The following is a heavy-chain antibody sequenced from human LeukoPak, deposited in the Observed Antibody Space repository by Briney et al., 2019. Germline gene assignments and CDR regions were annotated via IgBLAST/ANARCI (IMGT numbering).Heavy chain of an antibody. D-gene: IGHD2-15*01. CDR2: MNPNSGDT. CDR3: ARLVVAATRYYYYYMDV. V-gene: IGHV1-8*03. Sequence: ASVKVSCKASGYTFTSYDINWVRQATGQGLEWMGWMNPNSGDTGYAQKFQGRVTITRNTSISTAYMELSSLRSEDTAVYYCARLVVAATRYYYYYMDVWGKGTTVTVSS. J-gene: IGHJ6*03. CDR1: GYTFTSYD.